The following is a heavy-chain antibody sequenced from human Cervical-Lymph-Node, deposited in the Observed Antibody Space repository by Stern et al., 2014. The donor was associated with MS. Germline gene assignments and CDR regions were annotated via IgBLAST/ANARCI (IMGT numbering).Heavy chain of an antibody. CDR2: IYYSGST. Sequence: QLQLQESGPGLVKPSETLSLTCTVSGGSISSSSYYWGWIRQPPGKGLEWIGSIYYSGSTYYNPSLKSRVTISVEPPKNQFSLKLSSVTAADTAVYYCASKTHYDFWSGYTQRGYFDYWGQGTLVTVSS. J-gene: IGHJ4*02. CDR1: GGSISSSSYY. V-gene: IGHV4-39*01. D-gene: IGHD3-3*01. CDR3: ASKTHYDFWSGYTQRGYFDY.